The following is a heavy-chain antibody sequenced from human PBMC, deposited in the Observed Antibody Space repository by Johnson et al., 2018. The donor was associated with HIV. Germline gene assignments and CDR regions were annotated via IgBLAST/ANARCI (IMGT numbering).Heavy chain of an antibody. CDR1: AFSFSNYP. Sequence: QVQLVESGGGVVQPGGSLRLSCAASAFSFSNYPMHWVRQAPGKGLEWVAVISYDGSNKYYADSVKGRFTISRDNSKNTLYLQMSSLRAGDTAVYYCARVSDSDSNWGQGTMVTVSS. J-gene: IGHJ3*01. V-gene: IGHV3-30*04. D-gene: IGHD3-22*01. CDR3: ARVSDSDSN. CDR2: ISYDGSNK.